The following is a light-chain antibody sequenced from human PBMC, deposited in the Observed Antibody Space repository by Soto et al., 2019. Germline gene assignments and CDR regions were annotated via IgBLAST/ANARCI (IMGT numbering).Light chain of an antibody. CDR3: QQYNSYSWT. J-gene: IGKJ1*01. V-gene: IGKV1-5*01. Sequence: DIQMTQSPSTLSASVGDRVTITCRASQSVSSWLAWYQQKPGKAPKLLIYDASSLESGVPSRFSGSGSGTEFTLTISSLQPDDFATYYRQQYNSYSWTFGQGTKLDI. CDR2: DAS. CDR1: QSVSSW.